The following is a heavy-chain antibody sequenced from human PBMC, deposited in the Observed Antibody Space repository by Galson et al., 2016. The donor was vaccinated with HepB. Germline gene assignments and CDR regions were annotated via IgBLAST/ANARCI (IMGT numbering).Heavy chain of an antibody. V-gene: IGHV3-11*06. Sequence: SLRLSCAASGFTFSGYYMSWIRQAPGKGLEWVSYISVTRTYTNYADSVKGRFTVSRDNAKNSLYLQMNTLRAEDTAIYYCARDRGSYCGGDCSDYYFDHWGQGTLVTVSS. D-gene: IGHD2-21*02. CDR3: ARDRGSYCGGDCSDYYFDH. CDR1: GFTFSGYY. CDR2: ISVTRTYT. J-gene: IGHJ4*02.